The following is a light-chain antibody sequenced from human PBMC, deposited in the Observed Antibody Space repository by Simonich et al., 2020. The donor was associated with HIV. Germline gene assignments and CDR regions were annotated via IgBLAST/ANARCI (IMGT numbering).Light chain of an antibody. CDR3: QQYGSSPFT. Sequence: IVLTQSPGTLSLSPGERATLSCRASQSVSSNFFAWYQEKPGLAPRLLIYGASSRATGIPDRFSGSGSGTDFTLTISRLEPEDFAVYYCQQYGSSPFTFGQGTNLEIK. J-gene: IGKJ2*01. CDR1: QSVSSNF. V-gene: IGKV3-20*01. CDR2: GAS.